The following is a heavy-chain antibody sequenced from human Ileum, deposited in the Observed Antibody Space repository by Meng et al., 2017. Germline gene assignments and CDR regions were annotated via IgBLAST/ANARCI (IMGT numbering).Heavy chain of an antibody. D-gene: IGHD5-12*01. V-gene: IGHV1-18*01. CDR2: VSGYSGQS. Sequence: QVQLVQSGAEVKKPGALVTVSCKASGYTFTDYGISGVRQAPGQRLQWLGWVSGYSGQSHYAQRVQDRVAMTTDTSTNTAYMELRSLRSDDTAVYYCAKDSVATATQFDSWGQGTLVTAPQ. CDR1: GYTFTDYG. CDR3: AKDSVATATQFDS. J-gene: IGHJ4*02.